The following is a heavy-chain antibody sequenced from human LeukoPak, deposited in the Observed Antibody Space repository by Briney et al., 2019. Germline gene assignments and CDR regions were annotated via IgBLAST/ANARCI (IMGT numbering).Heavy chain of an antibody. J-gene: IGHJ4*02. Sequence: SETLSLTCTVSGGSISSSSYYWGWIRQPPGKGLEWIGRIYYSGSTYYSPSLKSRVTISVDTSKNQFSLKLSSVTAADTAVYYCARSDSSGYEDYWGQGTLVTVSS. CDR1: GGSISSSSYY. D-gene: IGHD3-22*01. CDR2: IYYSGST. V-gene: IGHV4-39*07. CDR3: ARSDSSGYEDY.